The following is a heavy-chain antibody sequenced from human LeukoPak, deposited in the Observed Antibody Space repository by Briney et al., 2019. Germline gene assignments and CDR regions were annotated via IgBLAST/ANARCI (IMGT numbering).Heavy chain of an antibody. Sequence: GASVKVSCKASGYTFTSYGISRVRQAPGQGLEWMGWISAYNGNTNYAQKLQGRVTMTTDTSTSTAYMELRSLRSDDTAVYYCARIWFWSGYKTEKYFDYWGQGTLVTVSS. D-gene: IGHD3-3*01. J-gene: IGHJ4*02. CDR3: ARIWFWSGYKTEKYFDY. CDR2: ISAYNGNT. CDR1: GYTFTSYG. V-gene: IGHV1-18*01.